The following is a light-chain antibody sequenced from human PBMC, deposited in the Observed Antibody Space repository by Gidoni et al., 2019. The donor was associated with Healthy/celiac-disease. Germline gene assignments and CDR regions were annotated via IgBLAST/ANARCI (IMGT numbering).Light chain of an antibody. CDR2: DVS. J-gene: IGLJ2*01. CDR1: SSDVGGYNY. V-gene: IGLV2-11*01. Sequence: QSALTQPRSVSGSPGQSVTISCTGTSSDVGGYNYVTWYQQHPGKAPKLMIYDVSKRPSGAPDRFSGSKSGNTASLTSSGLQAEDEADYYCCSYAGSLVVFGGGTKLTVL. CDR3: CSYAGSLVV.